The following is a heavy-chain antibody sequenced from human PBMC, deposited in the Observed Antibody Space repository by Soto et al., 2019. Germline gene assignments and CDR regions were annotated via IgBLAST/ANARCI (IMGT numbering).Heavy chain of an antibody. J-gene: IGHJ6*02. Sequence: GGSLRLSCAASGFTFSSYGMHWVRQAPGKGLEWVAVIWYDGSNKYYADSVKGRFTISRDNSKNTLYLQMNSLRAEDTAVSYCARGVKHPLQDNYYYGMDVWGRGTTVTVSS. CDR2: IWYDGSNK. CDR3: ARGVKHPLQDNYYYGMDV. CDR1: GFTFSSYG. V-gene: IGHV3-33*01. D-gene: IGHD1-1*01.